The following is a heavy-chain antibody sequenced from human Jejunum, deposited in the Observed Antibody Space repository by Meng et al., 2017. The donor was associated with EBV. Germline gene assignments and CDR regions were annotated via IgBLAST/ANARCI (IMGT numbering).Heavy chain of an antibody. V-gene: IGHV4-4*02. Sequence: QVQLQQWGAGLLKPSGTLSLTCAVSGGSITSTNWWSWVRQPPGKGLEWIGEIHHSGRTNYNPSLKSRVTISVDKSKNQFSLELSSVTAADTAVYFCASVGYYDSSGYFTDYWGQGTLGTVSS. D-gene: IGHD3-22*01. CDR2: IHHSGRT. CDR3: ASVGYYDSSGYFTDY. CDR1: GGSITSTNW. J-gene: IGHJ4*02.